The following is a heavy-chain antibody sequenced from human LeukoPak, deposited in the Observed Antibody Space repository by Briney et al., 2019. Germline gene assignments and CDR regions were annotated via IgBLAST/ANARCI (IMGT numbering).Heavy chain of an antibody. D-gene: IGHD2-21*02. CDR3: VRVAYCGGDCPSNAFDI. CDR2: ICTSGST. J-gene: IGHJ3*02. V-gene: IGHV4-4*07. Sequence: SGTLSLTCTVSGGSISSYYWSWIRQPAGKGLEWIGRICTSGSTNYNASLKSRVTMSVDTSKNKFSLKLSSVTAPHTAVYYCVRVAYCGGDCPSNAFDIWGQGTMVTVSS. CDR1: GGSISSYY.